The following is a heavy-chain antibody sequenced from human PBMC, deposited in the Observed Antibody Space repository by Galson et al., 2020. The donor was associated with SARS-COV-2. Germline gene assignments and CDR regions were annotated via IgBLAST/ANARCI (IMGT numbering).Heavy chain of an antibody. CDR2: INPSGGAT. V-gene: IGHV1-46*01. CDR3: ARDPTIGPAKSSFDY. J-gene: IGHJ4*02. Sequence: ASVKVSCKASGYIFTSCFMHWVRQAPGQGLEWMGRINPSGGATHYAPKFQGRISLTRDTSTNTLYMELSSLKSEDTAVYYCARDPTIGPAKSSFDYWGQGTLVTVSS. CDR1: GYIFTSCF. D-gene: IGHD3-3*01.